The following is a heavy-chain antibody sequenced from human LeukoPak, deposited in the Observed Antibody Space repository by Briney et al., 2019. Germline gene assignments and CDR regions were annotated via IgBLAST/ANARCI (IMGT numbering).Heavy chain of an antibody. CDR2: IIPNTGGT. J-gene: IGHJ2*01. Sequence: ASVKVSCKASGYTITDYYLHWVRQAPGQGLEWMGWIIPNTGGTNYAQKFQDWVAMSSDTSISTAYMELSSLRSDDTAVYYCARGSPSYAQWHFDLWGRGTLVTVSS. V-gene: IGHV1-2*04. CDR1: GYTITDYY. D-gene: IGHD2/OR15-2a*01. CDR3: ARGSPSYAQWHFDL.